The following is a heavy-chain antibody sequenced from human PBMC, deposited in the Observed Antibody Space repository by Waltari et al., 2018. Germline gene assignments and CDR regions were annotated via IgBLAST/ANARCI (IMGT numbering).Heavy chain of an antibody. CDR1: GFTFSRYG. D-gene: IGHD3-10*01. V-gene: IGHV3-30*03. CDR2: ISKDGSNK. Sequence: QVQLVESGGGVVQPGRSLRVSCAASGFTFSRYGMHWVRQAPGKGLEWVAVISKDGSNKYYEDSVKGRFSISRDNSKNTLYLQMNSLRAEDTAVYYCARQGYYYGSGSEPFDYWGQGTLVTVSS. J-gene: IGHJ4*02. CDR3: ARQGYYYGSGSEPFDY.